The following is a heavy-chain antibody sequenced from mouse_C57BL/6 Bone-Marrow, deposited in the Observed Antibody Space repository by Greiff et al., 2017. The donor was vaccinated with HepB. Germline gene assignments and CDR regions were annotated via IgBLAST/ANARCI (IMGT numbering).Heavy chain of an antibody. CDR1: GFTFSDFY. V-gene: IGHV7-1*01. CDR3: ARYDYDVGAMDY. D-gene: IGHD2-4*01. J-gene: IGHJ4*01. Sequence: EVKLMESGGGLVQSGRSLRLSCATSGFTFSDFYMEWVRQAPGKGLEWIAASRNKANDYTTEYSASVKGRFIVSRDTSQSILYLQMNALRAEDTAIYYCARYDYDVGAMDYWGQGTSVTVSS. CDR2: SRNKANDYTT.